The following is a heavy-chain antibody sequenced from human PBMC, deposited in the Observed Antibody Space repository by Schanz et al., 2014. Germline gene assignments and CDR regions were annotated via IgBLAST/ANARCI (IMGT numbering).Heavy chain of an antibody. J-gene: IGHJ4*02. CDR2: MHHSEGR. CDR1: GASISSVYW. D-gene: IGHD2-15*01. CDR3: VRNGDCRGGIRCDKGYFDS. V-gene: IGHV4-4*02. Sequence: QVQLQESGPGLVKPSGTLSLTCTVSGASISSVYWWSWVRQSPGTGLEWIGEMHHSEGRNYNPSLKRGFTTFMARTKNHFSWELISVTAADTAVYYCVRNGDCRGGIRCDKGYFDSWGQGILVTVSS.